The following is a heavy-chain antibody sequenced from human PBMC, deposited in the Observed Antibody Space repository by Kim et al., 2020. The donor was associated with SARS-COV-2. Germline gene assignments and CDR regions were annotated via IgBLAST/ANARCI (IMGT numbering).Heavy chain of an antibody. Sequence: GGSLRLSCAASGFSFSSHGMHWVRQAPGKGLEWVAVISYDGSGKWYADSVKGRFTISRDNSKSTLLLQMNTLRVEDTAVYYCAKDSKVNGHDAFDVWGQG. V-gene: IGHV3-30*18. D-gene: IGHD2-8*01. CDR3: AKDSKVNGHDAFDV. J-gene: IGHJ3*01. CDR2: ISYDGSGK. CDR1: GFSFSSHG.